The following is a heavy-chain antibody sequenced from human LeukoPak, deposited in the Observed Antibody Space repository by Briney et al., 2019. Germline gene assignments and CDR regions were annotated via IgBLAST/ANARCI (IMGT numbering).Heavy chain of an antibody. CDR3: AKDVPPWEPADYFDY. J-gene: IGHJ4*02. CDR2: ISASGVNT. V-gene: IGHV3-23*01. D-gene: IGHD1-26*01. CDR1: GFTFSSYA. Sequence: GSLRLPCAASGFTFSSYAVSWVRQAPGKGLEWVSSISASGVNTFYADSVQGRFTISRDNSKSTLYLQMNSLRDEDTAVYYCAKDVPPWEPADYFDYWGQGTLVAVSS.